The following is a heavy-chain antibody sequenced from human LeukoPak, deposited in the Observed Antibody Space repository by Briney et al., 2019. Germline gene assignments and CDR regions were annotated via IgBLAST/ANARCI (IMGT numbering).Heavy chain of an antibody. J-gene: IGHJ4*02. CDR2: ISGSGGST. D-gene: IGHD6-6*01. CDR1: GFTFSSYA. CDR3: AKDLSGYSSSSAL. Sequence: GGSLRLSCAASGFTFSSYAMSWDRQAPGKGLEWFSAISGSGGSTYYADSVKGRFTISRDNSKNTLYLQMNSLRAEDTAVYYCAKDLSGYSSSSALWGQGTLVTVSS. V-gene: IGHV3-23*01.